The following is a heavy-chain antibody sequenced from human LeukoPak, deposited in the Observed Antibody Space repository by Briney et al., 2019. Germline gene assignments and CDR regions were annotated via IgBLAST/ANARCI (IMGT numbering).Heavy chain of an antibody. CDR3: ARRRITMVRGLYGMDV. V-gene: IGHV4-39*01. CDR2: IYYSGST. D-gene: IGHD3-10*01. Sequence: SETLSLTCTVSGGSISSSSYYWGWIRQPPGKGLEWIGSIYYSGSTYYNPSLKSRVTISVGTSKNQFSLKLSSVTAADTAVYYCARRRITMVRGLYGMDVWGQGTTVTVSS. J-gene: IGHJ6*02. CDR1: GGSISSSSYY.